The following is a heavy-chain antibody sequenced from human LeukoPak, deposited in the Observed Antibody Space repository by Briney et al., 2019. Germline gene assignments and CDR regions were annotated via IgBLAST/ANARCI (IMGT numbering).Heavy chain of an antibody. V-gene: IGHV1-2*02. D-gene: IGHD3-10*01. Sequence: DSVKVSCKASGYTFTGYYMHWVRQAPGQGLEWMGWINPNSGGTNYAQKFQGRVTMTRDTSISTAYMELSRPRSDDTAVYYCARRYGSGSLDYWGQGTLVTVSS. CDR1: GYTFTGYY. J-gene: IGHJ4*02. CDR2: INPNSGGT. CDR3: ARRYGSGSLDY.